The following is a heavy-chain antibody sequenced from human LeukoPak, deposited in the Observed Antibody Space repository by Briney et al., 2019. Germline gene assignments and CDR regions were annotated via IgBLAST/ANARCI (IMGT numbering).Heavy chain of an antibody. J-gene: IGHJ1*01. CDR1: GFTFSSYW. V-gene: IGHV3-9*01. D-gene: IGHD6-19*01. CDR3: AKGLEQWLAPAEYFQH. CDR2: ISWNSGSI. Sequence: GGSLRLSCAASGFTFSSYWMNWVRQAPGKGLEWVSGISWNSGSIGYADSVKGRFTISRDNAKNSLYLQMNSLRAEDTALYYCAKGLEQWLAPAEYFQHWGQGTLVTVSS.